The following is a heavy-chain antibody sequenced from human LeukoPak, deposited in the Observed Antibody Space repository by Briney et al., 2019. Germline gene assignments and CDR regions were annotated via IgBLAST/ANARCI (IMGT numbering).Heavy chain of an antibody. V-gene: IGHV4-59*01. J-gene: IGHJ4*02. CDR1: GGSISSYY. D-gene: IGHD6-19*01. CDR2: IYYSGST. Sequence: PSETLSLTCTVSGGSISSYYWSWIRQPPGKGLEWIGYIYYSGSTNYNPSLKSRVTISVDTSKNQFSLKLSSVTAADTAVYYRAREAVAGPIFDYWGLGTLVTVSS. CDR3: AREAVAGPIFDY.